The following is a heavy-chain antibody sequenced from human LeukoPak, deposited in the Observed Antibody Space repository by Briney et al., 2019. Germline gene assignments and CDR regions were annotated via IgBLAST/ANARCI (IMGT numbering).Heavy chain of an antibody. CDR2: IYYSRST. CDR3: ARRTPYDVLTGYYNFDY. CDR1: GYSMSSGYY. Sequence: SETLSLTCTVSGYSMSSGYYWGWIRQPPGKGLEWIGNIYYSRSTYYNPSLESRVTISVDTSKNQFSLKLTSVTAADTAVYYCARRTPYDVLTGYYNFDYWGQGTLVTVSS. D-gene: IGHD3-9*01. V-gene: IGHV4-38-2*02. J-gene: IGHJ4*02.